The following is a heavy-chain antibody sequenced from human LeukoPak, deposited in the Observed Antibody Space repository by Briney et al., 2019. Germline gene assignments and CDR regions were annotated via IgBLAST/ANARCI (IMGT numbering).Heavy chain of an antibody. D-gene: IGHD4-17*01. CDR1: GGSVSSGNYY. CDR3: ARDTRLRGTNWFDP. CDR2: VSHSGPT. Sequence: SQTLSLTCTVSGGSVSSGNYYWSWIRQHPGKGLEWIGYVSHSGPTDINPSLKIRATIAVDTSPNQFSLRMTSVTAADTAIYYCARDTRLRGTNWFDPWGQGTLVTVSS. V-gene: IGHV4-31*03. J-gene: IGHJ5*02.